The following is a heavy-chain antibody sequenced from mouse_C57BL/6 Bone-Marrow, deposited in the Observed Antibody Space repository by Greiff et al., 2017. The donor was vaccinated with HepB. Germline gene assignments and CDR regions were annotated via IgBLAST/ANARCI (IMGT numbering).Heavy chain of an antibody. J-gene: IGHJ3*01. CDR3: ARRDSLRSWFAY. D-gene: IGHD1-1*01. CDR2: IDPSDSYI. V-gene: IGHV1-50*01. CDR1: GYTFTSYW. Sequence: QVQLQQPGAEFVKPGASVKLSCKASGYTFTSYWMQWVKQRPGQGLEWIGEIDPSDSYINYNQKFKGKATLTVDTSSSTAYMQLSSLTSEDSAVYYCARRDSLRSWFAYWGQGTLVTVSA.